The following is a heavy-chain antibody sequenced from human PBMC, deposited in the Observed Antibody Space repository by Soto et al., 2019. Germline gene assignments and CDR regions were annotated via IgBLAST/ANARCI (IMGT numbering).Heavy chain of an antibody. V-gene: IGHV3-9*01. Sequence: GGSLRLSCAASGLTFDDYAMNWVRQDPGKGLEWVSGISWNSGSIGYADSVKGRFTISRDNAKNSLYLQMNSLRGEDTALYYCATAPLDTAMVSSWDYCLDVWGQGTTVTVSS. J-gene: IGHJ6*02. CDR2: ISWNSGSI. D-gene: IGHD5-18*01. CDR1: GLTFDDYA. CDR3: ATAPLDTAMVSSWDYCLDV.